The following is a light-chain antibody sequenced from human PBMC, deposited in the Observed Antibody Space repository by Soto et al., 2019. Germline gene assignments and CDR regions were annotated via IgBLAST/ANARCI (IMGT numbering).Light chain of an antibody. CDR2: GAA. CDR1: QSVSNSY. CDR3: QQYGSSPTIT. J-gene: IGKJ5*01. V-gene: IGKV3-20*01. Sequence: EIVLTQSPGTLSLSPGERATLSCRASQSVSNSYLAWYQQKPGQAPRLLIYGAATRATGIPDRFSGGGSGTDFILTISRLEPEDFAVYYCQQYGSSPTITFGQGTRLEIK.